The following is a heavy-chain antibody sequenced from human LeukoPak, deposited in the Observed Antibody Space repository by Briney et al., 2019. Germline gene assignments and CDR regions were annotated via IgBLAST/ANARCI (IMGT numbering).Heavy chain of an antibody. CDR3: ARRAGGYSHPYDY. CDR1: GGSISRSRDY. D-gene: IGHD4-23*01. Sequence: SETLSLTCTVSGGSISRSRDYWGWIRQPPGKGLEWIGSIYYSGSTYYNPSLKSRVTISGDTSKNRFSLKLSSVTAADTAMYYCARRAGGYSHPYDYWGQGILVTVSS. J-gene: IGHJ4*02. V-gene: IGHV4-39*07. CDR2: IYYSGST.